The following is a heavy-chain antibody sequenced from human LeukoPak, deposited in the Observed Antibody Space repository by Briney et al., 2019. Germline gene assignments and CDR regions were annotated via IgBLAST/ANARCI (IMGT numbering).Heavy chain of an antibody. CDR2: ISWNGGGV. D-gene: IGHD1-26*01. CDR3: AKGLVRPVGATHFDY. Sequence: GMSLRLSCAASGFIFDDYAMHWVRQAPGRGLEWCSAISWNGGGVGYADSVKGRFTISRDNAEKSLYLQLNRLRPEDTAYYYCAKGLVRPVGATHFDYWGQGTLVTVSS. J-gene: IGHJ4*02. CDR1: GFIFDDYA. V-gene: IGHV3-9*01.